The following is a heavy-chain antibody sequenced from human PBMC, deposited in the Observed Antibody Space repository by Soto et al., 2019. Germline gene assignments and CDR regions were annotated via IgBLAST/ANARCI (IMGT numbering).Heavy chain of an antibody. CDR1: GVTVSSNY. CDR2: IYSGGST. CDR3: ARGSSSGWYPYYYYGMDV. V-gene: IGHV3-53*01. J-gene: IGHJ6*02. D-gene: IGHD6-19*01. Sequence: PGGPLRLSCAASGVTVSSNYMSLVRPAPGKGLEWVSVIYSGGSTYYADSVKGRFTISRDNSKNTLYLQMNSLRAEDTAVYYCARGSSSGWYPYYYYGMDVWGQGNTVTVSS.